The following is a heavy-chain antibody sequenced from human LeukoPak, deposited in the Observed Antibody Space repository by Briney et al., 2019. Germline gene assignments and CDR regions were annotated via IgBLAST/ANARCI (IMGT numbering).Heavy chain of an antibody. J-gene: IGHJ4*02. CDR1: GSSFTSEW. D-gene: IGHD1-1*01. CDR2: IDPSDSYT. Sequence: GESLKISCKGSGSSFTSEWIGCVRQMPGKGLEWMGRIDPSDSYTNYSPSFQGHVTISADKSISTAYLQWSSLKASDTAMYYCARHRGTNDYWGQGTLVTVSS. V-gene: IGHV5-10-1*01. CDR3: ARHRGTNDY.